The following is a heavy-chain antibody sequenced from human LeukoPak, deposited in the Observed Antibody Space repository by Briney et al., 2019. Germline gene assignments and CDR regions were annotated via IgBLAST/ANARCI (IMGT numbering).Heavy chain of an antibody. V-gene: IGHV4-34*01. CDR3: ARGRLLWFGEFGDMDV. Sequence: SETLSLTCAVYGGSFSGYYWSWLRQPPGQGLEWIGEINHIGSTNYNPSLKSRVTISVDTSKNQFSLKLSSVAAADTAVYYCARGRLLWFGEFGDMDVWGKGTTVTVSS. CDR2: INHIGST. D-gene: IGHD3-10*01. CDR1: GGSFSGYY. J-gene: IGHJ6*03.